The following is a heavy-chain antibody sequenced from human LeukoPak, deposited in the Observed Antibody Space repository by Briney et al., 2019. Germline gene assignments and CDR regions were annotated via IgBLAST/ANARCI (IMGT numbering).Heavy chain of an antibody. D-gene: IGHD3-16*01. V-gene: IGHV1-18*01. CDR2: ISAYNGNT. J-gene: IGHJ5*02. Sequence: DSVKLSCKASGYTFTSYGVSWVRRAPGHGLEWMGWISAYNGNTNYAQKLQGRVTMTTDTSTSTAEMELRSLRSDDTAVYYCARMGDRDGFDPGGQGTLVTVSS. CDR1: GYTFTSYG. CDR3: ARMGDRDGFDP.